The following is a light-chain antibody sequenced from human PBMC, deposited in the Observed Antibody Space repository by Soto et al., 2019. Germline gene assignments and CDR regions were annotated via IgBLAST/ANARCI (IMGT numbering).Light chain of an antibody. CDR2: DAS. CDR1: QSVDFH. CDR3: QQRSTWPT. Sequence: EIVMTQSPATLSVSPGARATLSCRARQSVDFHLAWYQQKPGQAPRLLIYDASVRATGTPARFSGSGSGTAFTLTISSLEPEDFALYYCQQRSTWPTFGQGTRLEIK. J-gene: IGKJ5*01. V-gene: IGKV3-11*01.